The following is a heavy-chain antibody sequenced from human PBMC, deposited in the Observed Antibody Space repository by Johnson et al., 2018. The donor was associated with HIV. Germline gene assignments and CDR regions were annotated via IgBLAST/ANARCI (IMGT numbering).Heavy chain of an antibody. V-gene: IGHV3-30*19. Sequence: QVQLVESGGGVVQPGRSLRLSCTASGFTFSSYGIHWVRQAPGKGLEWVAVISYDGSNKYYADSVKGRFTISRDNSKNTLYLQMNSLRAEDTAVYYCAKDYEWFGEFVDAFDIWGQGTMVTVSS. CDR1: GFTFSSYG. CDR2: ISYDGSNK. CDR3: AKDYEWFGEFVDAFDI. J-gene: IGHJ3*02. D-gene: IGHD3-10*01.